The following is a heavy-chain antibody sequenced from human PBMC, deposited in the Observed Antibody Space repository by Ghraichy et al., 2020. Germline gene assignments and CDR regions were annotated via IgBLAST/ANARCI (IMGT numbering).Heavy chain of an antibody. CDR2: IDWDDDK. Sequence: SGPTLVKPTQTLTLTCTFSGFSLSTSGMCVSWIRQPPGKALEWLARIDWDDDKYYSTSLKTRLTISKDTSKNQVVLTMTNMDPVDTATYYCARIRDCSSTSCYFDYWGQGTLATVSS. D-gene: IGHD2-2*01. CDR1: GFSLSTSGMC. J-gene: IGHJ4*02. V-gene: IGHV2-70*11. CDR3: ARIRDCSSTSCYFDY.